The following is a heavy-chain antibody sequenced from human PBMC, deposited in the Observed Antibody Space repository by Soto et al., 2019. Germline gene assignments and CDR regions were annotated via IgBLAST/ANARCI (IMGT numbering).Heavy chain of an antibody. CDR2: ISAYNGNT. V-gene: IGHV1-18*01. J-gene: IGHJ5*02. CDR1: GYTFTSYG. Sequence: ASVKVSCKASGYTFTSYGISWVRQAPGQGLEWMGWISAYNGNTNYAQKLQGRVTMTTDTSTSTAYMELRSLRSDDTAVYYCASAGYYGSGSYYSFGPWGQGTLVTVSS. D-gene: IGHD3-10*01. CDR3: ASAGYYGSGSYYSFGP.